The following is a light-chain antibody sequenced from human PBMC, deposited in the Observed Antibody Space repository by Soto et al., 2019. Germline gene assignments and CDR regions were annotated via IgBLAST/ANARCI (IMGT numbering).Light chain of an antibody. Sequence: DIQMTQSPSSLSASVGDRVTITCRASQSISSYLNWYQQKPGKAPKLLIYAASSLQSGVPSRFXGSGSGTDFTLTISSLQPEDFATYYCQQSYSTLPYAFGQGTKLEIK. CDR1: QSISSY. J-gene: IGKJ2*01. CDR3: QQSYSTLPYA. V-gene: IGKV1-39*01. CDR2: AAS.